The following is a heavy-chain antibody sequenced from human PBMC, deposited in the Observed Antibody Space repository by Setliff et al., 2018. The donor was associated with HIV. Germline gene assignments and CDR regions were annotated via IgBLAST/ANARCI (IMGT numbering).Heavy chain of an antibody. CDR1: GGSISSSY. D-gene: IGHD1-26*01. J-gene: IGHJ4*02. Sequence: PSETLSLTCTVSGGSISSSYWTWTRQPPGKGLEWIGYIYYSGSTNYNPSLKSRVTISVDTSKNQFSLKLSSVTAADTAVYYCARTRAPYFFDFWGQGAQVTVSS. V-gene: IGHV4-59*08. CDR3: ARTRAPYFFDF. CDR2: IYYSGST.